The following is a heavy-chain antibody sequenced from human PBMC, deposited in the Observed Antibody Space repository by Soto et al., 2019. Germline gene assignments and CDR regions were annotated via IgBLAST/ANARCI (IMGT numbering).Heavy chain of an antibody. Sequence: PGESLKISCKSSGYSFTSYWIGWVRQMPGKGLEWMWIIYPGDSDTTYSPSFQVQVTISADKSISTAYLQWSSLQASDTAMYYCARHGTAYATDYWGQGTLVTVSS. CDR2: IYPGDSDT. J-gene: IGHJ4*02. V-gene: IGHV5-51*01. CDR1: GYSFTSYW. D-gene: IGHD1-1*01. CDR3: ARHGTAYATDY.